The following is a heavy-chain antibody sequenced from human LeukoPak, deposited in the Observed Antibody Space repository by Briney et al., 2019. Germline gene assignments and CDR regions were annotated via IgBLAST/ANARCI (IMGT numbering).Heavy chain of an antibody. Sequence: PGRSLRLSCAASGFTFSSYGMHWVRQAPGKGLEWVAVIWYDGSNKYYADSVKGRFTISRDNSKNTLYLQMNSLRAEDTAVYYCAKGLRGFDSWGQGTQVTVSS. V-gene: IGHV3-33*06. D-gene: IGHD3-16*01. CDR2: IWYDGSNK. J-gene: IGHJ4*02. CDR3: AKGLRGFDS. CDR1: GFTFSSYG.